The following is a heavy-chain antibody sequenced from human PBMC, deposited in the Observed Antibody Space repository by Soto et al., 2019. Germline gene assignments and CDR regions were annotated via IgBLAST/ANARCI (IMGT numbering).Heavy chain of an antibody. CDR2: TSSGTGPA. V-gene: IGHV1-69*08. CDR1: GGSLSNNP. D-gene: IGHD3-10*01. Sequence: GAAVKVSCKASGGSLSNNPISWVRQAPGQGLEWMGRTSSGTGPANNAQKFQGRLTVTADTSTSTVYMELTSLSSEDTAVYYCASRDYGGFYRFFASRGQGPLVTVS. J-gene: IGHJ4*02. CDR3: ASRDYGGFYRFFAS.